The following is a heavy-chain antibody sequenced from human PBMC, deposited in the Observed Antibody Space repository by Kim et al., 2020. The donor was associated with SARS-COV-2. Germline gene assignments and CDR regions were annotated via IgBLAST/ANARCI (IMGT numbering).Heavy chain of an antibody. J-gene: IGHJ5*02. D-gene: IGHD5-12*01. CDR2: INHSGST. V-gene: IGHV4-34*01. CDR3: ARSGAGYSGYDRGNWFDP. Sequence: SETLSLTCAVYGGSFSGYYWSWIRQPPGKGLEWIGEINHSGSTNYNPSLKSRVTISVDTSKNQFSLKLSSVTAADTAVYYCARSGAGYSGYDRGNWFDP. CDR1: GGSFSGYY.